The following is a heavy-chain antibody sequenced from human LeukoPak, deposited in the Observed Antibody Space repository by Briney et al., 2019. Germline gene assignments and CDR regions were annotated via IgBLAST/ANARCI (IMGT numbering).Heavy chain of an antibody. CDR3: AKGQHCSSTSCYVIGAFDI. J-gene: IGHJ3*02. V-gene: IGHV3-23*01. CDR1: GFIFSSYA. Sequence: GGSLRLSCAASGFIFSSYAMSWVRQAPGKGLEWVSAISGSGGSTYYADSVKGRFTISRDNSKNTLYLQMNSLRADDTAVYFCAKGQHCSSTSCYVIGAFDIWGQGTMVTVSS. D-gene: IGHD2-2*01. CDR2: ISGSGGST.